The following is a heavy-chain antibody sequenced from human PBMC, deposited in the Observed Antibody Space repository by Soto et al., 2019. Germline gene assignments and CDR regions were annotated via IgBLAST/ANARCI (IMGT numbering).Heavy chain of an antibody. D-gene: IGHD3-3*01. J-gene: IGHJ4*02. CDR3: ARQGPHYDFWSGHYKPADCDY. V-gene: IGHV4-39*01. CDR1: GGSISSSSYY. CDR2: IYYSGST. Sequence: SETLSLTCTVSGGSISSSSYYWGWIRQPPGKGLEWIGSIYYSGSTYYNPSLKSRVTISVDTSKNQFSLKLSSVTAADTAVYYCARQGPHYDFWSGHYKPADCDYWGQGTLVTLSS.